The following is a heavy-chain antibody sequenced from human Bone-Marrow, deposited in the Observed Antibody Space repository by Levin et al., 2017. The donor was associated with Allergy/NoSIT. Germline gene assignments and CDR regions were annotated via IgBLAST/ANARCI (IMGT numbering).Heavy chain of an antibody. CDR3: ARVMATMWWFDP. Sequence: LSQTLSLTCTVSGGSVSSASYSWSWIRKPPGKGLEWIGYIYYSGSTNYNPSLRSRVTISLDTSKNQFSLKLSSVTAADTAVYYCARVMATMWWFDPWGQGTLVTVSS. V-gene: IGHV4-61*01. CDR1: GGSVSSASYS. D-gene: IGHD5-12*01. CDR2: IYYSGST. J-gene: IGHJ5*02.